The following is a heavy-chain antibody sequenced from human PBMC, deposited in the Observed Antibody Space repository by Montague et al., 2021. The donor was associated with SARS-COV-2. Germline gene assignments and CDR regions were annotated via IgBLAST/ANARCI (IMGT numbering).Heavy chain of an antibody. J-gene: IGHJ6*02. CDR3: AKNGGAHGLDV. V-gene: IGHV3-7*01. D-gene: IGHD4-23*01. CDR1: GFTFSNIC. CDR2: IKPDESEK. Sequence: SLRLSCAASGFTFSNICMSWVRQAPGKGLEWVSNIKPDESEKNYVDSVKGRFCISRDNDKNSLYLQTDNLRAEDTAIYYCAKNGGAHGLDVWGQGTSVSVSS.